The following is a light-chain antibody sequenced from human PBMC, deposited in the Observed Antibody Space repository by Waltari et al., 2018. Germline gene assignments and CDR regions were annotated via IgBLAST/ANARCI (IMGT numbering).Light chain of an antibody. V-gene: IGKV1-5*03. Sequence: ITCRASHSITNLLAWYQQKPGKAPKLLNYRASNLESGVPSRFSGSGSGTEFTLTISSLQPDDFATYYCQQYDNYWTFGQGTKVEIK. CDR1: HSITNL. CDR2: RAS. CDR3: QQYDNYWT. J-gene: IGKJ1*01.